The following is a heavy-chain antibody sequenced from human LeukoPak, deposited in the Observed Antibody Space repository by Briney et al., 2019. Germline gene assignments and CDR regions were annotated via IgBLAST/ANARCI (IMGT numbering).Heavy chain of an antibody. V-gene: IGHV3-11*01. D-gene: IGHD1-26*01. CDR1: GFTFSDYY. Sequence: GGSLRLSCAAPGFTFSDYYMSWIRQAPGKGLEWVSYISSSGSTIYYADSVKGRFTISRDNAKNSLYLQMNSLRAEDTAVYYCARDWEISHFDYWGQGTLVTVSS. CDR3: ARDWEISHFDY. J-gene: IGHJ4*02. CDR2: ISSSGSTI.